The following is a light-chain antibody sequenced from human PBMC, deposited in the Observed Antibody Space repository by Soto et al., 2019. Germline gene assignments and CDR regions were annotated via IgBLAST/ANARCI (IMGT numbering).Light chain of an antibody. CDR1: SSNIGAGYD. J-gene: IGLJ1*01. CDR2: GNS. V-gene: IGLV1-40*01. CDR3: QSNDSSLSVLYA. Sequence: QSVLTQPPSVSGAPGQRVTISCTGSSSNIGAGYDVHWYQQLPGTAPKLLIYGNSNRPSGVPDRFSGSKSGTSASLAITGLQAEDEADYYCQSNDSSLSVLYAFGTGTKLTVL.